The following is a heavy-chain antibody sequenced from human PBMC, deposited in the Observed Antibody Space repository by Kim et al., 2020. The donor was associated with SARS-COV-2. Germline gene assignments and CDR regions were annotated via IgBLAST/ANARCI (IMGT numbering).Heavy chain of an antibody. Sequence: LKSRVTISVDTSKNQFSLKLSSVTAADTAVYYCATQKDYYGSGSDYYFDYWGQGTLVTVSS. J-gene: IGHJ4*02. CDR3: ATQKDYYGSGSDYYFDY. V-gene: IGHV4-59*01. D-gene: IGHD3-10*01.